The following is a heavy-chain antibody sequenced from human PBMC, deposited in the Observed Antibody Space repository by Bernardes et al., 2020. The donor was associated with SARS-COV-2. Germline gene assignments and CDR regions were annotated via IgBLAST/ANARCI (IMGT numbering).Heavy chain of an antibody. Sequence: SETLSLTCAVYGGSFSPYYWTWIRQPPGKGLEWIGEINHNGGTNYSPSLMSRVTISVDTSKNQFSLKLSSVTATDTAVYYCARQRADYDFWSGYYRRGNWFDPWGQGTLVTVSS. D-gene: IGHD3-3*01. J-gene: IGHJ5*02. CDR1: GGSFSPYY. CDR2: INHNGGT. CDR3: ARQRADYDFWSGYYRRGNWFDP. V-gene: IGHV4-34*01.